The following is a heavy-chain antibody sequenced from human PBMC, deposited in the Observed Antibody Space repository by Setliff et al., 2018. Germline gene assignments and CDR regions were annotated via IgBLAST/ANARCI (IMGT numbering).Heavy chain of an antibody. CDR2: IYIGGTT. V-gene: IGHV4-4*07. CDR3: AREQWLDPPGYYYMDV. J-gene: IGHJ6*03. Sequence: SETLSLTCTVSGGSISSYYWSWIRQPAGKGLEWIGHIYIGGTTYSNPSLKSRVTISVDTSKNQFSLKLNSVTAADMAVYYCAREQWLDPPGYYYMDVWAKGTTVTVSS. CDR1: GGSISSYY. D-gene: IGHD6-19*01.